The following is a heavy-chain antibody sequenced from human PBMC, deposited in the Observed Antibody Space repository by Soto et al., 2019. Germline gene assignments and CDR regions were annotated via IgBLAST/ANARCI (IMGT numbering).Heavy chain of an antibody. CDR3: TKDAKFYDIYTGYFVNYL. CDR2: ISAYNGNT. V-gene: IGHV1-18*01. D-gene: IGHD3-9*01. CDR1: GYTFTSYG. Sequence: ASVKVSCKASGYTFTSYGISWVRQAPGQGLEWMGWISAYNGNTNYAQKLQGRVTMTTDTSTSTAYMELRSLTSDDTAVYYCTKDAKFYDIYTGYFVNYLWGQGTPVTVSA. J-gene: IGHJ5*02.